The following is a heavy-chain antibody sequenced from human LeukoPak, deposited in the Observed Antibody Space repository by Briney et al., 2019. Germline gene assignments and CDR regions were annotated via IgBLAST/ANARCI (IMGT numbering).Heavy chain of an antibody. V-gene: IGHV3-30*03. CDR2: IASVASVQ. J-gene: IGHJ4*02. D-gene: IGHD5-24*01. Sequence: GGSLRLSCAASGFTFRSYGMHWVRQAPGEGLEWVAVIASVASVQYYADSVKGRFTISRDNSKDTLYLQMNSLRAEDTALYYCARDLEMTRGFFDHWGQGTLVTVSS. CDR1: GFTFRSYG. CDR3: ARDLEMTRGFFDH.